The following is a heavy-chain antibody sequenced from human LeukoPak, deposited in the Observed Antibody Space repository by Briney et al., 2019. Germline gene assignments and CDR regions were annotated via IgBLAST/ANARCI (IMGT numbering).Heavy chain of an antibody. CDR1: GGSVSSGSYY. CDR3: AKGGYCSGGSCYARFDY. Sequence: PSETLSLTCTVSGGSVSSGSYYWSWIRQPPGKGLEWIGYIYYSGSTNYNPSHKSRVTISVDTSKNQFSLKLSSVTAADTAVYYCAKGGYCSGGSCYARFDYWGQGTLVTVSS. V-gene: IGHV4-61*01. J-gene: IGHJ4*02. CDR2: IYYSGST. D-gene: IGHD2-15*01.